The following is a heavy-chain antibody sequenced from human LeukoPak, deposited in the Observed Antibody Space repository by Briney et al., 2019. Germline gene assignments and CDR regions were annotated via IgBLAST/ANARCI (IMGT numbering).Heavy chain of an antibody. J-gene: IGHJ4*02. CDR2: ISSSSSTI. V-gene: IGHV3-48*01. D-gene: IGHD2-15*01. CDR3: ARMKVVGSTFYFDY. CDR1: GFTFSSYS. Sequence: QAGGSLRLSCAASGFTFSSYSMNWVRQAPGKGLEWVSYISSSSSTIYYADSVKGRFTISRDNAKNSLYLQMNSLRAEDTAVYYCARMKVVGSTFYFDYWGQGTLVTVSS.